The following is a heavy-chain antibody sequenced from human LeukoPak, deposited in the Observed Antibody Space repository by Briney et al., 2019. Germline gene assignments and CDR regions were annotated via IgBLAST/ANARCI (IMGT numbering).Heavy chain of an antibody. CDR2: IYTSGST. Sequence: PSETLSLTCTVSGGSISSYYWSWIRQPAGKGLEWIGRIYTSGSTNYNPSLKSRVTMSVDTSTNQFSLKLSSVTAADTAVYYCARVLGSWYPRSWFDPWGQGTLVTVSS. CDR1: GGSISSYY. CDR3: ARVLGSWYPRSWFDP. J-gene: IGHJ5*02. D-gene: IGHD6-13*01. V-gene: IGHV4-4*07.